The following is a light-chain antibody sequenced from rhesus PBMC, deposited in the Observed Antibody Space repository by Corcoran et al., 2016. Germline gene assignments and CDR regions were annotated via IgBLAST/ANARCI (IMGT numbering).Light chain of an antibody. J-gene: IGKJ1*01. Sequence: EIVMTQSPATLSLSPGERATLSCRASQSVSSTLAWYQQKHGQAPSLLIYGASSRATGIPDRFSGSGSGTDFPLTISSREPEDFAVYYCQQYRTWPTFGQGTKVEI. CDR2: GAS. V-gene: IGKV3-42*03. CDR3: QQYRTWPT. CDR1: QSVSST.